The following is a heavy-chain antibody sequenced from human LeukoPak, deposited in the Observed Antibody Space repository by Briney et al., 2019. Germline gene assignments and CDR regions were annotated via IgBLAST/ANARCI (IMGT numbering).Heavy chain of an antibody. CDR2: ISSSGTYI. J-gene: IGHJ4*02. Sequence: GGSLRLSCAASRFTFSSYSMIWVRQAPGKGLEWVSSISSSGTYIYYADSLKGRLTISRDNAANSLYLQMNSLRAEDTAVYYCARHLLSGDFWGIDYWGQGTLVTVSS. V-gene: IGHV3-21*01. D-gene: IGHD3-16*01. CDR3: ARHLLSGDFWGIDY. CDR1: RFTFSSYS.